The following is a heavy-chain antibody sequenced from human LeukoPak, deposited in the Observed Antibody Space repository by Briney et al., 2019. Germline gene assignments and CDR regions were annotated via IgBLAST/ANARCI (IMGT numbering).Heavy chain of an antibody. J-gene: IGHJ4*02. CDR1: SGSINSNNW. CDR2: IYHSGST. D-gene: IGHD3-9*01. CDR3: ARARNEIVAGYYSFDY. V-gene: IGHV4-4*02. Sequence: SGTLSLTCAVSSGSINSNNWWSWVRRPPGKGLEWIGEIYHSGSTNYNPSLRSRVTISGDKSKNQFSLKLSSVTAADTAIYYCARARNEIVAGYYSFDYWGQGILVTVSS.